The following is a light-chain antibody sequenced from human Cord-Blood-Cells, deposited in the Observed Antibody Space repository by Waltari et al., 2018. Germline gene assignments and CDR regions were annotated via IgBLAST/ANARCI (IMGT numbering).Light chain of an antibody. J-gene: IGLJ2*01. CDR2: GNH. V-gene: IGLV1-40*01. CDR1: SSNIGAGYA. CDR3: QSYDSSLSGSRGV. Sequence: QSVLTQPPSVSGAPGQRVTISCTGSSSNIGAGYAVHWYQQLPGTAPKLLIYGNHNRPSGVPDRFSGSKSGTSASLAITGLQAEDEADYYCQSYDSSLSGSRGVFGGGTKLTVL.